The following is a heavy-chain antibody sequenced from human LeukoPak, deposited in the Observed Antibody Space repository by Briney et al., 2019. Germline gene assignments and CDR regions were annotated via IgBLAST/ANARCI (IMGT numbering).Heavy chain of an antibody. D-gene: IGHD3-3*01. CDR3: AREWLLFSYYYYYYMDV. CDR2: IYTSGST. J-gene: IGHJ6*03. Sequence: NPSETLSLTCTVSGGSISSYYWSWIRQPAGKGPEWIGRIYTSGSTNYNPSLKSRVTMSVDTSKNQFSLKLSSVTAADTAVYYCAREWLLFSYYYYYYMDVWGKGTTVTVSS. V-gene: IGHV4-4*07. CDR1: GGSISSYY.